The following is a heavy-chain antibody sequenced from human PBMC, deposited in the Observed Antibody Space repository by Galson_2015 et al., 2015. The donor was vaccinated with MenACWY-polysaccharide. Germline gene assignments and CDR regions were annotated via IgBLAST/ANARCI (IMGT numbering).Heavy chain of an antibody. D-gene: IGHD2-2*01. CDR3: ARRPVAAAMGGVYDY. CDR1: GFSLSTSGVG. J-gene: IGHJ4*02. CDR2: IYGDDDK. V-gene: IGHV2-5*02. Sequence: PALVKPTQTLTLTCSFSGFSLSTSGVGVGWIRQPPGRALEWLALIYGDDDKRYSPSLQSRLAITKDISENQVVLIMTTMDPVDTATYYCARRPVAAAMGGVYDYWGQGILVTVSS.